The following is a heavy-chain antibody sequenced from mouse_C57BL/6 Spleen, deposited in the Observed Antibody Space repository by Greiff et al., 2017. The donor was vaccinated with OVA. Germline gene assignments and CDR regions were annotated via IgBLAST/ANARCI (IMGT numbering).Heavy chain of an antibody. CDR3: ARYGGYDGLFDY. CDR1: GYSFTSYY. J-gene: IGHJ2*01. Sequence: EVKLVEPGPGLAKPSQTLSLSCPVSGYSFTSYYLHWIRKFPGNKLEYMGYISYSGSTYYNPSLKSRISITRDTSKNQYYLQLNSVTTEDTATYYCARYGGYDGLFDYWGQGTTLTVSS. CDR2: ISYSGST. V-gene: IGHV3-8*01. D-gene: IGHD2-2*01.